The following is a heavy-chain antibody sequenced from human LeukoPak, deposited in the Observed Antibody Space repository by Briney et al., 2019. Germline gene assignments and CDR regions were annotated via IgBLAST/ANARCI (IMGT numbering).Heavy chain of an antibody. CDR2: IYYSGST. CDR1: GGSISSSSYY. Sequence: EPSETLSLTCTVSGGSISSSSYYWGWIRQPPGKGLEWIGSIYYSGSTYYNPSLKSRVTISVDTSKNQFSLKLSSVTAADTAVYYCARRSIAHDAFDIWGQGTMVTVSS. D-gene: IGHD6-6*01. CDR3: ARRSIAHDAFDI. V-gene: IGHV4-39*01. J-gene: IGHJ3*02.